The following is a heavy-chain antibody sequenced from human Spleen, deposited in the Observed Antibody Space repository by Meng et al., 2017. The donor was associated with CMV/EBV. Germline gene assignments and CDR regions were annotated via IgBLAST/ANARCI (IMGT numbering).Heavy chain of an antibody. CDR2: VIPILDRA. D-gene: IGHD6-19*01. CDR3: ARSSNIAVAAPAY. J-gene: IGHJ4*02. Sequence: ASGGTFSFYAIRWVRQAPGQGLEWMGGVIPILDRANYAQKFQGRVTITADKSTSTAYMEVSSLRSEDTAVYYCARSSNIAVAAPAYWGQGTLVTVSS. CDR1: GGTFSFYA. V-gene: IGHV1-69*10.